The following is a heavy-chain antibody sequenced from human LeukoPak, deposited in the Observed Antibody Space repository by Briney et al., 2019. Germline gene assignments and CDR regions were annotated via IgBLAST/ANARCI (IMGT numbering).Heavy chain of an antibody. J-gene: IGHJ6*03. Sequence: SETLSLTCTVSGGSISSSSYYWGWIRQPPGKGLEWIGSIYYSGSTYHNPSLKSRVTISVDTSKNQFSLKLSSVTAADTAVYYCARQYSSGWYLGRPYYYMDVWGKGTTVTVSS. CDR3: ARQYSSGWYLGRPYYYMDV. CDR1: GGSISSSSYY. D-gene: IGHD6-19*01. CDR2: IYYSGST. V-gene: IGHV4-39*01.